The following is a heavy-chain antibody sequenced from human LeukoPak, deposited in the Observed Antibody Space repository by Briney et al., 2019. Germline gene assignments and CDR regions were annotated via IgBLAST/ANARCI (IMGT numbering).Heavy chain of an antibody. D-gene: IGHD5-18*01. Sequence: SETQSLTCTVSGGSISSSSYYWGWIRQPPGKGLEWIGNIHYSGSTYYNPSLKSRVTISIDTSKNQFSLKLSSVTAADTAVYFCVLQLWSYYFDYWGQGTLVTVSS. V-gene: IGHV4-39*07. CDR2: IHYSGST. CDR3: VLQLWSYYFDY. CDR1: GGSISSSSYY. J-gene: IGHJ4*02.